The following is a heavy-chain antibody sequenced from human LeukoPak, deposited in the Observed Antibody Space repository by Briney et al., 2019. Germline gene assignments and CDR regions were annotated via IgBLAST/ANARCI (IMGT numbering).Heavy chain of an antibody. CDR3: ARGLVLYSRRGVQQAPAY. J-gene: IGHJ4*02. CDR1: GYTFTSYD. Sequence: ASVKVSCKASGYTFTSYDINWVRQATGQGLEWMGWMNPNSGNTGYAQKFQGRVTMTRNTSISTAYMELSSLRSEDTAVYYCARGLVLYSRRGVQQAPAYWGQGTLVTVSS. D-gene: IGHD6-13*01. CDR2: MNPNSGNT. V-gene: IGHV1-8*01.